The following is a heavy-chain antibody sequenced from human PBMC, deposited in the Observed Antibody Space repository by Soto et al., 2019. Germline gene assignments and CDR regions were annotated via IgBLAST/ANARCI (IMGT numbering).Heavy chain of an antibody. J-gene: IGHJ5*02. CDR2: ISSSDSSSGSTE. CDR3: AREVEYWFDL. D-gene: IGHD3-3*01. Sequence: GGSLRLSCAASVFSCSDYYMSWIRQAPGKGLEWVSYISSSDSSSGSTEYYADSVKGRFTISRDNAKNSLYLQMNSLRAEDTAVYYCAREVEYWFDLWGQGTLVTVSS. V-gene: IGHV3-11*01. CDR1: VFSCSDYY.